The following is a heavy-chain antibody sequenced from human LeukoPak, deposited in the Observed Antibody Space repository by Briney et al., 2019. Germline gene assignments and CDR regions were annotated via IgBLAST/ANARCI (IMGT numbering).Heavy chain of an antibody. CDR1: GITLSNYG. CDR2: ISDSGGRT. D-gene: IGHD3-22*01. J-gene: IGHJ4*02. V-gene: IGHV3-23*01. CDR3: AKRGVVIRVILVGFHKEAYYFDS. Sequence: PGGSLRLSCVVSGITLSNYGMSWVRQAPGKGLEWVAGISDSGGRTNYADSVKGRLTISRDSPKNTRYLQMNSLRAEDTAVYFCAKRGVVIRVILVGFHKEAYYFDSWGQGALVTVSS.